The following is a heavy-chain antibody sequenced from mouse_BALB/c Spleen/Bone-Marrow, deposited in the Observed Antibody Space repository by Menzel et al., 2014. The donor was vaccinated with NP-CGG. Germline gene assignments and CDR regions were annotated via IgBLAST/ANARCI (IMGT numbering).Heavy chain of an antibody. J-gene: IGHJ4*01. CDR2: IYPGDGDT. D-gene: IGHD2-3*01. CDR3: ARLDGYYPYYAMDC. V-gene: IGHV1-80*01. Sequence: QVQLKESGAELVRPGSSVKISCKASGYAFSSYWMNWVKQRPGQGLEWIGQIYPGDGDTNYNGKFKGKATLTADKSSSTAYMQLSSLTSEDSAVYFCARLDGYYPYYAMDCWGQGTSVTVSS. CDR1: GYAFSSYW.